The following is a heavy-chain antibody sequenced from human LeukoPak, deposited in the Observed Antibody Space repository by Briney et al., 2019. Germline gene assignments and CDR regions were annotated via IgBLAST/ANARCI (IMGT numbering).Heavy chain of an antibody. J-gene: IGHJ4*02. D-gene: IGHD4-23*01. Sequence: GASLRLSCAASGFILSNYGMTWVRQAPGKGLEWVSAISGGATSTYYADSVKGRFTISRDNSKNTLYLEMNSLRADDTAVYYCAKDSPVATYWGQGTLVTVSS. V-gene: IGHV3-23*01. CDR1: GFILSNYG. CDR2: ISGGATST. CDR3: AKDSPVATY.